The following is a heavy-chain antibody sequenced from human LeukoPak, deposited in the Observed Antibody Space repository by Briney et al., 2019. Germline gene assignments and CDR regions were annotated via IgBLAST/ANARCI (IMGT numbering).Heavy chain of an antibody. D-gene: IGHD2-21*01. CDR3: ARDCGGDHYFDS. CDR2: INSEGSGT. V-gene: IGHV3-74*01. Sequence: GGTLRLSCSASGFTFSYYAMHWVRQAPGKGLVWVSRINSEGSGTAYADSVKGRFTISRDSAKNMLHLQMNSLRAEDTAVYYCARDCGGDHYFDSWGQGTLVTVSS. J-gene: IGHJ4*02. CDR1: GFTFSYYA.